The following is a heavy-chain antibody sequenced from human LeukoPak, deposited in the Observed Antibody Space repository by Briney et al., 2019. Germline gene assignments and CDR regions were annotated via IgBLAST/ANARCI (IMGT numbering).Heavy chain of an antibody. CDR2: IKQDGSEK. J-gene: IGHJ4*02. Sequence: GGSLRPSCAASGFTFSGHWMTWVRQAPGKGLEWVGNIKQDGSEKYYVDSVKGRFTISRDNAKTSLYVQMNSLRAEDTAIYYCARWEYTSGWYYIDSWGQGTLVTVSS. CDR1: GFTFSGHW. CDR3: ARWEYTSGWYYIDS. D-gene: IGHD6-19*01. V-gene: IGHV3-7*01.